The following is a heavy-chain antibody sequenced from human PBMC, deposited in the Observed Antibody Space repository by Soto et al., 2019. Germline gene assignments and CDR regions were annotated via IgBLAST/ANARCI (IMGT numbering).Heavy chain of an antibody. CDR2: INPNSGGT. CDR3: ARGRFLEWLFPNWFDP. J-gene: IGHJ5*02. CDR1: GYTFTGYY. Sequence: ASVKVSCKASGYTFTGYYMHWVRQAPGQGLEWMGWINPNSGGTNYAQKFQGWVTMTRDMSISTAYMELSRLRSDDTAVYYCARGRFLEWLFPNWFDPWGQGTLVTVSS. D-gene: IGHD3-3*01. V-gene: IGHV1-2*04.